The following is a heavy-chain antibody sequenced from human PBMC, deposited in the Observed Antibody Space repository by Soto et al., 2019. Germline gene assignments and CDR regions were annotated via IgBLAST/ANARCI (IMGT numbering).Heavy chain of an antibody. CDR2: ISYDGSNK. J-gene: IGHJ6*02. D-gene: IGHD6-19*01. CDR1: GFTFSRYG. Sequence: GGSLRLSCAASGFTFSRYGMHWVRQAPGKGLEWVAVISYDGSNKYYVDSVKGRFTISRDNPKNTLYLQMNSLRAEDTAVYYCASNLMAVADFYYYGMDVWGQGTTVTGSS. V-gene: IGHV3-30*03. CDR3: ASNLMAVADFYYYGMDV.